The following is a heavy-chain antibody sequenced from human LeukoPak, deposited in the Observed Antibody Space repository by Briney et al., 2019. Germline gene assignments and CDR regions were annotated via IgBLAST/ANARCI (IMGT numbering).Heavy chain of an antibody. J-gene: IGHJ4*02. CDR1: GFTFSSYA. Sequence: GGSLRLSCTASGFTFSSYAMHWVRQAPGKGLEWVAVISYDGSNKYYADSVKGRFTISRDNSKNTLYLQMNSLRAEDTAVYYCARDLQQQLVRGGYYFDYWGQGTLVTVSS. CDR2: ISYDGSNK. CDR3: ARDLQQQLVRGGYYFDY. D-gene: IGHD6-13*01. V-gene: IGHV3-30-3*01.